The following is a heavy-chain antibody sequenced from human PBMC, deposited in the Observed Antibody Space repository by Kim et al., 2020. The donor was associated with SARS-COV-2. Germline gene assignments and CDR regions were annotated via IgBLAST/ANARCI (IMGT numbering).Heavy chain of an antibody. J-gene: IGHJ6*02. CDR2: ISAYNGNT. CDR1: GYTFTSYG. Sequence: ASVKVSCKASGYTFTSYGISWVRQAPGQGLEWMGWISAYNGNTNYAQKLQGRVTMTTDTSTSTAYMELRSLRSDDTAVYYCARGTGTTPWGYYYYGMDVWGQGTTVTVSS. CDR3: ARGTGTTPWGYYYYGMDV. D-gene: IGHD1-1*01. V-gene: IGHV1-18*01.